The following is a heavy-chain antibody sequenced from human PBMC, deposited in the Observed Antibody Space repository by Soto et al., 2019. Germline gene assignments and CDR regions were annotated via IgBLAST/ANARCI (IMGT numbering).Heavy chain of an antibody. V-gene: IGHV4-39*01. CDR1: GGSISSSSYY. CDR3: ARHKFYSNYGAFNWFDP. CDR2: IYYSGST. Sequence: SETLSLTCTVSGGSISSSSYYWGWIRQPPGKGLEWIGSIYYSGSTYYNPSLKSRVTISVDTSKNQFSLKLSSVTAADTAVYYCARHKFYSNYGAFNWFDPWGQGTLVTVSS. J-gene: IGHJ5*02. D-gene: IGHD4-4*01.